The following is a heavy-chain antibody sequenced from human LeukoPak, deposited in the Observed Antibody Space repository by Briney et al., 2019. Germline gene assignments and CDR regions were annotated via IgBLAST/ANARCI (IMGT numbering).Heavy chain of an antibody. Sequence: PGWSLRLSCAASGFTFSSYAMHWVRQAPGKGLEWVAVISYDGSNQYYADSVKGRFTISRDNSKNALYLQMNSLRAEDTAVYYCARSAAAKAPWDYWGQGTLVTVSS. D-gene: IGHD2-2*01. J-gene: IGHJ4*02. CDR1: GFTFSSYA. CDR3: ARSAAAKAPWDY. CDR2: ISYDGSNQ. V-gene: IGHV3-30*01.